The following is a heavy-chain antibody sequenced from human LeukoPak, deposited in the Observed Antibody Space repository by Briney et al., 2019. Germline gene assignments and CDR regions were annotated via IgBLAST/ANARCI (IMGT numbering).Heavy chain of an antibody. J-gene: IGHJ6*03. CDR1: GYSISSGFY. CDR2: VYHGGSS. D-gene: IGHD5/OR15-5a*01. CDR3: ARDSSQVYGLYYYYYMDV. Sequence: SETLSLTCTVSGYSISSGFYWGWIRQPPGKGLEWIGNVYHGGSSYYNPSLKSRVTISVDTSKNQFSLKLSSVTAADTAVYYCARDSSQVYGLYYYYYMDVWGKGTTVTVSS. V-gene: IGHV4-38-2*02.